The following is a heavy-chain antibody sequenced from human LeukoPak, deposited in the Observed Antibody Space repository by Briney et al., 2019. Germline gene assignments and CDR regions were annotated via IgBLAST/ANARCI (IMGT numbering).Heavy chain of an antibody. J-gene: IGHJ1*01. D-gene: IGHD3-22*01. Sequence: ASVKVSFKASGYTFTGYYMHWVRQAPGQGLEWMGWINPNSGGTNYAQKFQGRVTMTRDTSISTAYMELSRLRYDDTAVYYCARPAPYYYDSSGYYLQHWGQGTLVTVSS. CDR2: INPNSGGT. CDR1: GYTFTGYY. V-gene: IGHV1-2*02. CDR3: ARPAPYYYDSSGYYLQH.